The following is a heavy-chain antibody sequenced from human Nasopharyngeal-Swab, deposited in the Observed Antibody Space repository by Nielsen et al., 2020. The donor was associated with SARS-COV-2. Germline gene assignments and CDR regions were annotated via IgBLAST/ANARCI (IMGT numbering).Heavy chain of an antibody. V-gene: IGHV1-18*01. J-gene: IGHJ6*02. Sequence: ASVKVSCKASGYTFTSYGISWVRQAPGQGLEWMGWISAYNGNTNYAQKLQGRVTMTTDTSTSTAYMELRSLRSDDTAVYYCARDRRVVPAANDYYYYYGMDVWGQGTTVTVSS. D-gene: IGHD2-2*01. CDR1: GYTFTSYG. CDR2: ISAYNGNT. CDR3: ARDRRVVPAANDYYYYYGMDV.